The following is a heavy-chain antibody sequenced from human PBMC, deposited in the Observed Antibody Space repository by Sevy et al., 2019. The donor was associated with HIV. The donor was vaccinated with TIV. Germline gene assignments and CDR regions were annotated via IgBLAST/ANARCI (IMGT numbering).Heavy chain of an antibody. CDR3: ARQSRYTSGWLWFDP. CDR2: IYYTGNT. V-gene: IGHV4-39*01. Sequence: SETLSLTCSVSGGSISSTSYYWGWIRQPPGKGLEWIGTIYYTGNTYYHPSLKSRVTISVDTSKNRFSLKLSSVTAADTAVYYCARQSRYTSGWLWFDPWGQGTLVTVSS. D-gene: IGHD6-19*01. CDR1: GGSISSTSYY. J-gene: IGHJ5*02.